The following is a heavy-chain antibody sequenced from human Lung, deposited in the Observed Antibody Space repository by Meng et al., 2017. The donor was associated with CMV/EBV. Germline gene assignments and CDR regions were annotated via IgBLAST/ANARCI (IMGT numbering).Heavy chain of an antibody. J-gene: IGHJ4*02. D-gene: IGHD3-16*02. CDR1: GGSISTYY. Sequence: GQLQESGPGPVKPSETLSLPCAVFGGSISTYYWSWIRQPPGKGLEWIGNNYYSGSTNYNPSLASRVTISVDSSKNQFSLKLSSVTAADTAVYYCARHQNGGTYPLDYWGQGTLVTVSS. V-gene: IGHV4-59*08. CDR3: ARHQNGGTYPLDY. CDR2: NYYSGST.